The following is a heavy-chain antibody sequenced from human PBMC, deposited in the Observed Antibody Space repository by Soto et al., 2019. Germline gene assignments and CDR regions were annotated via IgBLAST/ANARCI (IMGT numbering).Heavy chain of an antibody. D-gene: IGHD3-16*01. J-gene: IGHJ6*02. CDR2: IYYSGST. CDR1: GGSISSGGYY. CDR3: ARDFQIYDYVWGSYPQTSYGMDV. Sequence: TLSLTCTVSGGSISSGGYYWSWIRQHPGKGLEWNGYIYYSGSTYYNPSLKSRVTISVDTSKNQFSLKLSSVTAADTAVYYCARDFQIYDYVWGSYPQTSYGMDVWGQGTTVTVSS. V-gene: IGHV4-31*03.